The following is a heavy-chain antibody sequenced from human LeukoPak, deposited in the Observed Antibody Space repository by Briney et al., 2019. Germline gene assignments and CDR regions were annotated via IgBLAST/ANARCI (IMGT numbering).Heavy chain of an antibody. V-gene: IGHV1-69*01. J-gene: IGHJ5*02. CDR3: ASGYCSGGSCYHNWFDP. D-gene: IGHD2-15*01. CDR1: GGTFSSYA. CDR2: IIPIFGTA. Sequence: ASVKVSCKASGGTFSSYAISWVRQAPGQGLEWMGGIIPIFGTANYAQKFQGRVTITADESTSTAYVELSSLRSEDTAVYYCASGYCSGGSCYHNWFDPWGQGTLVTVSS.